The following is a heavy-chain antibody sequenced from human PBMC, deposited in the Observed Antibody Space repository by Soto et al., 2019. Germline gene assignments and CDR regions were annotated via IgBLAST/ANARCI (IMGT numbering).Heavy chain of an antibody. CDR1: GGSISTGVWY. V-gene: IGHV4-31*03. CDR2: IYYRGTT. J-gene: IGHJ5*01. Sequence: SETLSLTCSVSGGSISTGVWYWSGVGEHPGKGLEWIGDIYYRGTTSYNPSLGSRVTISRDTSKNQVSLKVNSVTAADTAVYYCARVSAGGTRWFDSWGQGIRVTVSS. D-gene: IGHD6-13*01. CDR3: ARVSAGGTRWFDS.